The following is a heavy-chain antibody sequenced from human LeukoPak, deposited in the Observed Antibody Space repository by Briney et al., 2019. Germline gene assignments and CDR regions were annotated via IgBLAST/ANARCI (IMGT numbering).Heavy chain of an antibody. CDR1: GFIFSTYW. CDR3: ARGPLTTWDYYYYYMDV. Sequence: PGGSLRLSCEASGFIFSTYWMHWVRQVPGKGLEWVSRINSGGSSTNYADSVKGRFTISRDNAKNTPFLQMNSLRAEDTAVYYCARGPLTTWDYYYYYMDVWGKGTTVTVSS. CDR2: INSGGSST. J-gene: IGHJ6*03. V-gene: IGHV3-74*01. D-gene: IGHD4-17*01.